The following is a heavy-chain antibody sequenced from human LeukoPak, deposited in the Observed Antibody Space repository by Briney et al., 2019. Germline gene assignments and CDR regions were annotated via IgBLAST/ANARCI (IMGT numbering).Heavy chain of an antibody. CDR3: ARGPDYDFWSGPSHMDV. J-gene: IGHJ6*03. CDR1: GGSISSYY. Sequence: SETLSLTCTVSGGSISSYYWSWIRQPPGKGLEWIGYIYYSGSTNYNPSLKSRVTISVDTSKNQFSLKLSSVTAADTAVYYCARGPDYDFWSGPSHMDVWGKGTTVTVSS. D-gene: IGHD3-3*01. CDR2: IYYSGST. V-gene: IGHV4-59*01.